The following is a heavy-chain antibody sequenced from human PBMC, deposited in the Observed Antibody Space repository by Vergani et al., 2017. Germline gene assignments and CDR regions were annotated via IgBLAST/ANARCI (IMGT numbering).Heavy chain of an antibody. CDR1: GFTFSSYG. Sequence: QVQLVESGGGVVQPGRSLRLSCAASGFTFSSYGMHWVRQAPGKGLEWVAVISYDGSNKYYADSVKGRFTISRDNSKNTLYLQMNSLRAEDTAVYYCAKVVGYYYGMDVWGQGTTVTVSS. J-gene: IGHJ6*02. CDR2: ISYDGSNK. V-gene: IGHV3-30*18. CDR3: AKVVGYYYGMDV.